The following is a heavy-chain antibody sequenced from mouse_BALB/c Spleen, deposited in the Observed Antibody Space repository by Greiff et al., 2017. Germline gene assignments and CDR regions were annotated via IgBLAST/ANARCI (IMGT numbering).Heavy chain of an antibody. J-gene: IGHJ2*01. Sequence: EVMLVESGGGLVKPGGSLKLSCAASGFTFSSYAMSWVRQTPEKRLEWVASISSGGSTYYPDSVKGRFTISRDNARNILYLQMSSLRSEDTAMYYCARGGHYYGSSYYFDYWGQGTTLTVSS. CDR3: ARGGHYYGSSYYFDY. V-gene: IGHV5-6-5*01. CDR2: ISSGGST. CDR1: GFTFSSYA. D-gene: IGHD1-1*01.